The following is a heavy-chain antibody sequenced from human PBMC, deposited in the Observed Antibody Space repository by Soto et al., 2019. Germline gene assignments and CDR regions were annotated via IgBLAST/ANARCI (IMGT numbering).Heavy chain of an antibody. J-gene: IGHJ3*02. Sequence: QVQLQESGPGLVKPSQTLSLTCTVSGGSISSGGYYWRWIRQHPGKGLEWIGYIYYSGSAYYNPSLKSRVTVSVDTSKNQFSLKLSSVTAADTAVYYCHRVPAAMLGAFDIWGQGTMVTVSS. D-gene: IGHD2-2*01. CDR3: HRVPAAMLGAFDI. CDR1: GGSISSGGYY. V-gene: IGHV4-31*03. CDR2: IYYSGSA.